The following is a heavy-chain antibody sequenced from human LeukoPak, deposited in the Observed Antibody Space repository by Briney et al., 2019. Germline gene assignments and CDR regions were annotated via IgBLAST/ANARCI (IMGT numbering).Heavy chain of an antibody. D-gene: IGHD2-2*01. J-gene: IGHJ6*02. CDR1: GGSISNYY. Sequence: SETLSLTCTVSGGSISNYYWSWIRQPPGKGLEWIGYIYYSGSTEYNPSLKSRVTISVDTSKNQFSLKLSSVTAADTAVYYCARERYCSSSSCYDRYGMDVWGQGTTVTVSS. CDR2: IYYSGST. V-gene: IGHV4-59*01. CDR3: ARERYCSSSSCYDRYGMDV.